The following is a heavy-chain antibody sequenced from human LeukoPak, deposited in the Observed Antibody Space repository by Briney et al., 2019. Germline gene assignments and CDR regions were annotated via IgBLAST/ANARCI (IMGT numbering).Heavy chain of an antibody. CDR3: ARDYGSGSYIFDY. D-gene: IGHD3-10*01. V-gene: IGHV1-3*03. CDR1: GYTFTSYA. CDR2: INAGNGNT. J-gene: IGHJ4*02. Sequence: ASVKVSCKASGYTFTSYAMHWVRQAPGQRLEWMGWINAGNGNTKYSQEFQGRVTITRDTSASTAYMELSSLRSEDMAVYYCARDYGSGSYIFDYWGQGTLVTVSS.